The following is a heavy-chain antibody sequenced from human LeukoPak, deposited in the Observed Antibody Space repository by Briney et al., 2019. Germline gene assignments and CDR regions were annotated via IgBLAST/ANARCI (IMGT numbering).Heavy chain of an antibody. V-gene: IGHV1-2*02. D-gene: IGHD4-17*01. J-gene: IGHJ4*02. CDR3: ARAPRGDYATFDY. Sequence: GASVKVSCKASGYTFTGYYMHWVRQAPGQGLEWMGWINPNSGGTNYAQKFQGRVTMTRDTSISTAYMELSRLRFDDTAVYYCARAPRGDYATFDYWGQGTLVTVSS. CDR2: INPNSGGT. CDR1: GYTFTGYY.